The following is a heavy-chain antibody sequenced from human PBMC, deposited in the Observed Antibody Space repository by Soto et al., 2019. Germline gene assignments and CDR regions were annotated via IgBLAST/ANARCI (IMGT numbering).Heavy chain of an antibody. CDR3: ARDSSTSGYYYYYGMDV. V-gene: IGHV3-66*01. CDR1: GFTVSSNY. Sequence: GGSLRLSCAASGFTVSSNYMSWVRQAPGKGLEWVSVIYSGGSTYYADSVKGRFTISRDNSKNTLYLQMNSLRAEDTAVYYCARDSSTSGYYYYYGMDVWGQGTTVTVSS. CDR2: IYSGGST. D-gene: IGHD2-2*01. J-gene: IGHJ6*02.